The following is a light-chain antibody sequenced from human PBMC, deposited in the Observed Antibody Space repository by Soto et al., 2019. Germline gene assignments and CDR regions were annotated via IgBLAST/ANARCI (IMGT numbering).Light chain of an antibody. J-gene: IGLJ3*02. CDR2: LNRDGSH. CDR3: QTWGSGIRV. CDR1: SGHIGYA. V-gene: IGLV4-69*01. Sequence: QPVLTQSPSASASLGATVNLTCTLSSGHIGYAIAWHQQQSETGPRYLMKLNRDGSHNKGDGIPDRFSGSSSGTERYLIISSLQSEDEADYYCQTWGSGIRVFGGGTKLTVL.